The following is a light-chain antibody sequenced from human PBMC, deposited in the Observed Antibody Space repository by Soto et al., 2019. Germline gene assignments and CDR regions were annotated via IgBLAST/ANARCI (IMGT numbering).Light chain of an antibody. CDR1: QNINSW. J-gene: IGKJ1*01. CDR3: LQDSNYPWT. CDR2: EAS. V-gene: IGKV1-5*03. Sequence: HMTQSPSTLSASVGDRVTITCRASQNINSWLAGYQQKPGKAPNLLIYEASSLEKGVPARFGGSGSGTEFTLTISSLQPDDFATYYCLQDSNYPWTFGQGTKV.